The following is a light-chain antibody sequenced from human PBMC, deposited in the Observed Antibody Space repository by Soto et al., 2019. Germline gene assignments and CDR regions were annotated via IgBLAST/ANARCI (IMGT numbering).Light chain of an antibody. CDR2: EAS. V-gene: IGKV1-6*01. Sequence: AIQMTQSPSSLSESVGDTVTFTCRASRDIGKDLGWYQQKPGEAPVLLIYEASTAQSGVPSRFTGSGFGTEFTLTISSLQPEDFATYYCLQDYNYPRTFGLGTKVDIK. CDR3: LQDYNYPRT. J-gene: IGKJ1*01. CDR1: RDIGKD.